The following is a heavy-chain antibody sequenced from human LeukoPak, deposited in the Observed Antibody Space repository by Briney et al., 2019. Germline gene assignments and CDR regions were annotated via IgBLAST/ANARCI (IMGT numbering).Heavy chain of an antibody. D-gene: IGHD3-10*01. CDR2: INAGNGNT. CDR1: GYTFTSYA. J-gene: IGHJ6*02. V-gene: IGHV1-3*01. CDR3: AREGYGSGSRNPAYYYYGMDV. Sequence: ASVKVSCKASGYTFTSYAMHWVRQAPGQRLEWMGWINAGNGNTKYSQKFQGRVTITRDTSASTAYMELSSLRSDDTAVYYCAREGYGSGSRNPAYYYYGMDVWGQGTTVTVSS.